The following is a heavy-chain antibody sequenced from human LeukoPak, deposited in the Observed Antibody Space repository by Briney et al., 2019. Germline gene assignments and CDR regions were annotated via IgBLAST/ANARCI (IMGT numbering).Heavy chain of an antibody. CDR1: GFTFSNFW. CDR2: IKQDETEK. J-gene: IGHJ4*02. CDR3: ARGRRYDSRDFDC. D-gene: IGHD3-22*01. V-gene: IGHV3-7*01. Sequence: GGSLRLSCTASGFTFSNFWMGWVRQAPGKGLEWVANIKQDETEKFYLGSVKGRFTISRDNAKNSLYLQMNSLRDEDTAVYYCARGRRYDSRDFDCWGQGTLVTVSS.